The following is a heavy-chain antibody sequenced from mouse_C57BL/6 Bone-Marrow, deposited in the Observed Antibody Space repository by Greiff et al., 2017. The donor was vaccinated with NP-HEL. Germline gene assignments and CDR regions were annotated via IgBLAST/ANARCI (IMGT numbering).Heavy chain of an antibody. J-gene: IGHJ2*01. CDR3: ADLRTGYFDY. CDR1: GYTFTDYY. V-gene: IGHV1-19*01. Sequence: VQLQQSGPVLVKPGASVKMSCKASGYTFTDYYMNWVKQSHGKSLEWIGVINPYNGGTSYNQKFKGKATLTVDKSSSTAYMELNSLTAEDSAVYYCADLRTGYFDYWGQGTTRTVSS. CDR2: INPYNGGT. D-gene: IGHD1-1*01.